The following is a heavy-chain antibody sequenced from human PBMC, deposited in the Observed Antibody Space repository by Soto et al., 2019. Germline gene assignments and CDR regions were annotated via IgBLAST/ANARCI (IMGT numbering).Heavy chain of an antibody. V-gene: IGHV1-18*01. CDR2: IGSYNGNT. Sequence: VPEKVSSKASGYPFTSYGITWLRQAPGQRLECMGWIGSYNGNTNYARKFQGRVRTTTDTTMSTAYKEQWSQRSDDTAVYPWATDGRWRRLWDCCDWGSGNRVTVAS. CDR1: GYPFTSYG. D-gene: IGHD2-21*02. CDR3: ATDGRWRRLWDCCD. J-gene: IGHJ2*01.